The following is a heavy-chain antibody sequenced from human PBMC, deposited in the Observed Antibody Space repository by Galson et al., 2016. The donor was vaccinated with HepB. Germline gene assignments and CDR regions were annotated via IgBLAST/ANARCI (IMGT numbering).Heavy chain of an antibody. Sequence: SLRLSCAASGFTVGNNYMSWVRQAPGKGLEWVSLIYSGGNTLYADSVKGRFSISRDNSKNTLYLQMNSLSAEDTAVYYCARDGGSGGENDYWGQGTLVTVSS. J-gene: IGHJ4*02. V-gene: IGHV3-66*01. CDR1: GFTVGNNY. CDR3: ARDGGSGGENDY. D-gene: IGHD2-21*01. CDR2: IYSGGNT.